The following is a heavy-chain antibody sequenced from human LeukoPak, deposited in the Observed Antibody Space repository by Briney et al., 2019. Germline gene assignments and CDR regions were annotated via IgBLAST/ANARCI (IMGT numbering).Heavy chain of an antibody. Sequence: PSETLSLTCTVSGGSISSGGYYWSWIRQHPGKGLEWIGYIYYSGSTYYNPSLKSRVTISVDTSKNQSSLKLSSVTAADTAVYYCARVVRIVVVTASPGYFDYWGQGTLVTVSS. CDR1: GGSISSGGYY. D-gene: IGHD2-21*02. V-gene: IGHV4-31*03. CDR3: ARVVRIVVVTASPGYFDY. J-gene: IGHJ4*02. CDR2: IYYSGST.